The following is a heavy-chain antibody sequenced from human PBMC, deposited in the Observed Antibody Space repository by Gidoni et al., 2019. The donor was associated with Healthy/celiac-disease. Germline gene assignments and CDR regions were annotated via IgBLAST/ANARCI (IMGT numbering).Heavy chain of an antibody. CDR2: ISYDGSNK. J-gene: IGHJ4*02. CDR3: ARDVRYFDWPLDY. CDR1: GFTFSSYA. Sequence: QVQLVESGGGVVQPGRSLRLSCAASGFTFSSYAMHWVRQAPGKGLEWVAVISYDGSNKYYADSVKGRFTISRDNSKNTLYLQMNSLRAEDTAVYYCARDVRYFDWPLDYWGQGALVTVSS. V-gene: IGHV3-30-3*01. D-gene: IGHD3-9*01.